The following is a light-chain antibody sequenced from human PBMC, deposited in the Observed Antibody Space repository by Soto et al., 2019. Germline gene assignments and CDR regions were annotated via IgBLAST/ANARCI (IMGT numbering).Light chain of an antibody. J-gene: IGKJ4*01. Sequence: EVVLTQSPGTLFLPPGERATLSCRASQTVSSNYLAWYQQKPGQAPRLLIYGSFNRAPGIPHRFSGSGSGTDFTLTISRLEPEDFAVYYCQQSGSTLFTFGGGTKVDIK. CDR3: QQSGSTLFT. CDR2: GSF. V-gene: IGKV3-20*01. CDR1: QTVSSNY.